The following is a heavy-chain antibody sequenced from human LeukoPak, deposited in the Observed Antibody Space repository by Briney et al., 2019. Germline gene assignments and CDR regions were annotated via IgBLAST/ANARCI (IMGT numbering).Heavy chain of an antibody. CDR2: IYYSGST. Sequence: SETLSLTCAVYGGSFSGYYWSWIRQPPGKGLEWIGYIYYSGSTNYNPSLKSRVTISVDTSKNQFSLKLSSVTAADTAVYYCARTRRGWDQPFDYWGQGTLVTVSS. CDR3: ARTRRGWDQPFDY. V-gene: IGHV4-59*01. D-gene: IGHD6-19*01. J-gene: IGHJ4*02. CDR1: GGSFSGYY.